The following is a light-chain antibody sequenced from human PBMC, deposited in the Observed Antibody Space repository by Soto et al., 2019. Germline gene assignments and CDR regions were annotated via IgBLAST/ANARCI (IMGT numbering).Light chain of an antibody. Sequence: IVLTQSPGTLSLSPGARATLSCRASQGVSSGYLAWYQQNPGQAPRLLISGTSSRATGIPDRFSGSGSGTDFTLTISRLEPEDFAVYYCQQYGSSPRTFGQGTKVEI. J-gene: IGKJ1*01. CDR3: QQYGSSPRT. V-gene: IGKV3-20*01. CDR1: QGVSSGY. CDR2: GTS.